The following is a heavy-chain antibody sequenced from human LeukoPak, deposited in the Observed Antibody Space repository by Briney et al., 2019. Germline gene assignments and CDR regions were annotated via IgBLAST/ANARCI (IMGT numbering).Heavy chain of an antibody. CDR2: TYCRCKLYH. J-gene: IGHJ3*02. D-gene: IGHD7-27*01. V-gene: IGHV6-1*01. CDR1: GDIFSSNSAA. CDR3: TGMNWANAFDI. Sequence: SQTLSLTCALSGDIFSSNSAAWNWSRQSPSRGLEWLGRTYCRCKLYHDFAVSVKSRITINPDTSKNQFSLQLNSVTPEDTAVYYCTGMNWANAFDIWGQGTMVTVSS.